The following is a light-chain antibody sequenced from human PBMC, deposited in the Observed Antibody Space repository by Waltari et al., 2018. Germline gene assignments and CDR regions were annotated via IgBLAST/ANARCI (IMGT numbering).Light chain of an antibody. J-gene: IGLJ3*02. CDR3: SSYTFISLVV. CDR2: DVS. V-gene: IGLV2-14*03. CDR1: SSAIGGFNF. Sequence: QSALTQPASVSGSPGQSITISCTGTSSAIGGFNFFSWYQQHPGKAPKLLISDVSNRPSGISNRFSGSKSGNTASLTISGLQAEDEADYFCSSYTFISLVVFSGGTKVTVL.